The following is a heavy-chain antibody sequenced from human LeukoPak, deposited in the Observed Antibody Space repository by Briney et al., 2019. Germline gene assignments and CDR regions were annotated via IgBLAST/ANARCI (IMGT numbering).Heavy chain of an antibody. CDR2: ISSSSSYI. J-gene: IGHJ4*02. D-gene: IGHD6-13*01. Sequence: GGSLRLSCAASGFTFSSYSMNWVRQAPGKGLEWVSSISSSSSYIYYADSVKGRFTISRDNAKNSLYLQMNSLRAEDTAAYYCARAYIAAAGTFDYWGQGTLVTVSS. CDR3: ARAYIAAAGTFDY. V-gene: IGHV3-21*01. CDR1: GFTFSSYS.